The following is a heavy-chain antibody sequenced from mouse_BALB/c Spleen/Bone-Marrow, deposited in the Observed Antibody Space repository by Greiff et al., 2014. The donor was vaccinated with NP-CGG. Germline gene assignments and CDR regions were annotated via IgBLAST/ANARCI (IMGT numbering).Heavy chain of an antibody. V-gene: IGHV1-5*01. CDR3: TRGLRVRENYFDY. Sequence: VQLKESGTVLARPGASVKMSCKASGYTFTSYWMHWVKQRPGQGLEWIGAPHPGNSDTNYNQKFKGKAKLTAVTSTSTAYMELSSLTNEDSAVYYCTRGLRVRENYFDYWGQGTTLTVSS. CDR2: PHPGNSDT. CDR1: GYTFTSYW. J-gene: IGHJ2*01. D-gene: IGHD1-2*01.